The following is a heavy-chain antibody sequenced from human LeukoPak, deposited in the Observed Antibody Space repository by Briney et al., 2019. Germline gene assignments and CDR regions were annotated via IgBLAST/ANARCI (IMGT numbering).Heavy chain of an antibody. CDR2: ITNDNNGI. V-gene: IGHV3-48*01. J-gene: IGHJ3*02. CDR1: GFTFRNHN. CDR3: ARDYAYASDI. D-gene: IGHD4-17*01. Sequence: PGGSLRLSCAASGFTFRNHNMNWVRQAPGKGLEWISYITNDNNGILYADSVKGRFTISRDNAKGSLYLQLSGLRADDTAVYYCARDYAYASDIWGQGTLVTVSS.